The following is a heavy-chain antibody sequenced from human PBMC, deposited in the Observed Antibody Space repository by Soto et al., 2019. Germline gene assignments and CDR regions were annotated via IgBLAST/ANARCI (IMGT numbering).Heavy chain of an antibody. CDR3: ARATTQYSGSLGHYYYSMDV. Sequence: SETLSLTCAVSGGSISSGGYSWSWIRQPPGKGLEWIGYIYHSGSTYYNPSLKSRVTISVDRSKNQFSLKLSSVTAADTAVYYCARATTQYSGSLGHYYYSMDVWGQGTTVTVSS. V-gene: IGHV4-30-2*01. D-gene: IGHD3-10*01. J-gene: IGHJ6*02. CDR2: IYHSGST. CDR1: GGSISSGGYS.